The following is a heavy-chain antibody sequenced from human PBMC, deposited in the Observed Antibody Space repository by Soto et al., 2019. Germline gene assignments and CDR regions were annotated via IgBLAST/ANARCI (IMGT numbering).Heavy chain of an antibody. V-gene: IGHV1-2*04. CDR3: ARSSLYYDYVWGSYRSNAFDI. CDR2: INPNSGGT. CDR1: GYTFTGYY. Sequence: GASVKVSCKASGYTFTGYYMHWVRRAPGQGLEWMGWINPNSGGTNYAQKFQGWVTMTRDTSISTAYMELSRLRSDDTAVYYCARSSLYYDYVWGSYRSNAFDIWGQGTMVTVSS. D-gene: IGHD3-16*02. J-gene: IGHJ3*02.